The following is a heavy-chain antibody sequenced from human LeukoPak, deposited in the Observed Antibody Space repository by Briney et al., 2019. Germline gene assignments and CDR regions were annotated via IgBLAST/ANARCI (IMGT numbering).Heavy chain of an antibody. J-gene: IGHJ6*02. Sequence: SETLSLTCAAYGGSFSGYYWSWIRQPPGKGLEWIGEINHSGSTNYNPSLKSRVTISVDTSKNQFSLKLSSVTAADTAVYYCARMPKEYCSGGSCYSTFYYYYYGMDVWGQGTTVTVSS. CDR3: ARMPKEYCSGGSCYSTFYYYYYGMDV. V-gene: IGHV4-34*01. D-gene: IGHD2-15*01. CDR1: GGSFSGYY. CDR2: INHSGST.